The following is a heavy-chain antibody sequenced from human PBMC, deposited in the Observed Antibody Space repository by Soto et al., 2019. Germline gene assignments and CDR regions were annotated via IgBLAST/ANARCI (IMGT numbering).Heavy chain of an antibody. V-gene: IGHV1-18*01. CDR1: GYTFTSYG. CDR3: ARETYGDYVGYFDP. J-gene: IGHJ5*02. Sequence: ASVKVSCKASGYTFTSYGISWVRQAPGQGLEWMGWISAYNGNTNYAQKLQGRVTMTTDTSTSTAYTELRSLRSDDTAVYYCARETYGDYVGYFDPWGQGTLVTVSS. D-gene: IGHD4-17*01. CDR2: ISAYNGNT.